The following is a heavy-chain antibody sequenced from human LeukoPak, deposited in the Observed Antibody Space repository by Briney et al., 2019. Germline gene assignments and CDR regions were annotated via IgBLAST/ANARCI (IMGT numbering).Heavy chain of an antibody. CDR3: ALSSSATRY. CDR2: ISSSSSYI. J-gene: IGHJ1*01. D-gene: IGHD2-15*01. CDR1: GFTFTSYS. Sequence: GGSLRLLFAASGFTFTSYSMNWVRQAPGKGLEWVSSISSSSSYIYYADSVKGRFTISRDNAKNSLYLQMNSLRAEGTAVYYCALSSSATRYWGQRNPVTVSS. V-gene: IGHV3-21*01.